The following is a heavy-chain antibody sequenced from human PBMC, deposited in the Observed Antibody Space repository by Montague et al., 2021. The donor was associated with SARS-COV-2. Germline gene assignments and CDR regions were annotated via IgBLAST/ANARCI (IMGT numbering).Heavy chain of an antibody. V-gene: IGHV4-39*02. J-gene: IGHJ4*02. CDR1: GDSISSSSYY. Sequence: SETLSLTCTVSGDSISSSSYYWGWIRQPPGKGLEWIGSIYYSGSTYYNPSLKSRVTISVDTSKNQFSLKLSSVTAADTAVYYCARELRRIIMIVDIRGFDYWGQGTLVTVSS. D-gene: IGHD3-22*01. CDR2: IYYSGST. CDR3: ARELRRIIMIVDIRGFDY.